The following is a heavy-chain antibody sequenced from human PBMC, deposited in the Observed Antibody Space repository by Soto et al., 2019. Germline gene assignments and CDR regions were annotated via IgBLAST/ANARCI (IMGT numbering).Heavy chain of an antibody. CDR3: ARLPDYYGSGSYPRGAFDI. CDR1: GYSFTSYW. Sequence: GESQKISCKGSGYSFTSYWLSWVRQMPGKGLEWMGRIDPSDSYTNYSPSFQGHVTISADKSISTAYLQWSSLKASDTAMYYCARLPDYYGSGSYPRGAFDIWGQGTMVTVSS. CDR2: IDPSDSYT. J-gene: IGHJ3*02. D-gene: IGHD3-10*01. V-gene: IGHV5-10-1*01.